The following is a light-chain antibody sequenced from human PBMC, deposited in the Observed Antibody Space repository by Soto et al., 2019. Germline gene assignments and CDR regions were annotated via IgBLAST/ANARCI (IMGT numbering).Light chain of an antibody. CDR3: SSYTSSSTYV. CDR2: EVS. J-gene: IGLJ1*01. CDR1: NSDVGNYNY. Sequence: QSALSQPASVSGSPGQSITISCTGTNSDVGNYNYVSWYQQHPGKAPKLMIYEVSDRPSGVSNRFSGSKSGNTASLTISGLQAEDEADYYCSSYTSSSTYVFGTGTKVTVL. V-gene: IGLV2-14*01.